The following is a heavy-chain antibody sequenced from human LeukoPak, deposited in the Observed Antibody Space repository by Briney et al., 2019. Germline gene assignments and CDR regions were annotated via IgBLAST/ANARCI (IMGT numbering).Heavy chain of an antibody. Sequence: SETLSLTCTVSGGSISSSSYYWVWIRQPPGKGLEWIGSIYYSGSTYYNPSLKSRVTLSVDTSKNQFSLKLTSVTAADTAVYYCARLSSSGWYTFDYRGQGTLVTVSS. CDR2: IYYSGST. CDR3: ARLSSSGWYTFDY. J-gene: IGHJ4*02. CDR1: GGSISSSSYY. V-gene: IGHV4-39*01. D-gene: IGHD6-19*01.